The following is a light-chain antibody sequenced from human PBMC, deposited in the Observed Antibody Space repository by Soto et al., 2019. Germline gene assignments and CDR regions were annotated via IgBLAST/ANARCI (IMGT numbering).Light chain of an antibody. CDR3: CSYAGNSEV. Sequence: QSALTQPASVSGSPGQSITIPCTGTSGDVGSYNLVSWYQQHPGKAPKLLIYEVTERPSGVSNRFSGSKSGNTASLTISVLQPDDEADYYCCSYAGNSEVFGTGTKLTVL. J-gene: IGLJ1*01. CDR1: SGDVGSYNL. CDR2: EVT. V-gene: IGLV2-23*02.